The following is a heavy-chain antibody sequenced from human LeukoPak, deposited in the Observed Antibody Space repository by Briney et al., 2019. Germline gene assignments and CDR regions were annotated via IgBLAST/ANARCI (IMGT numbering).Heavy chain of an antibody. CDR2: IRSKANSYAT. Sequence: PGGSLRLSCAASGFTFSGSAMRWVRQASGKGLEWVGRIRSKANSYATAYAASVKGRFTISRDDSKNTAYLQMNSLKTEDTAVYYCTSVLHGYSSGWFDWGQGTLVTVSS. CDR3: TSVLHGYSSGWFD. J-gene: IGHJ4*02. D-gene: IGHD6-19*01. V-gene: IGHV3-73*01. CDR1: GFTFSGSA.